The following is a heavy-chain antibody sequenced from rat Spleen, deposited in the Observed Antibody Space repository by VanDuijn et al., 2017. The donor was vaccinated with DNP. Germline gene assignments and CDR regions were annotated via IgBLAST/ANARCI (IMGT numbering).Heavy chain of an antibody. CDR3: ARHGRRVFDY. Sequence: EVQLVESGGGLVQPGRSMKLSCAASGFTFSNYYMAWVRQAPTKGLEWVASITTDGVNTYYRDSVKGRFTISRDNAKSTLYLQMDSLRSEDTATYYCARHGRRVFDYWGQGVMVTVSS. D-gene: IGHD1-11*01. V-gene: IGHV5-25*01. CDR1: GFTFSNYY. J-gene: IGHJ2*01. CDR2: ITTDGVNT.